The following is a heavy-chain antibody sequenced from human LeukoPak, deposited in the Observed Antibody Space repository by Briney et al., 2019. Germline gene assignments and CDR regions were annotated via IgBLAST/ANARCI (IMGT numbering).Heavy chain of an antibody. CDR2: INHSGST. Sequence: SETLSLTCAVYGGSFSGYYWSWIRQPPGKGLEWVGEINHSGSTNYNPSLKSRVTISVDTSKTPFSLKLSSVTAADTAVYYCARYPYFDYWGQGTLVTVSS. CDR3: ARYPYFDY. V-gene: IGHV4-34*01. CDR1: GGSFSGYY. J-gene: IGHJ4*02.